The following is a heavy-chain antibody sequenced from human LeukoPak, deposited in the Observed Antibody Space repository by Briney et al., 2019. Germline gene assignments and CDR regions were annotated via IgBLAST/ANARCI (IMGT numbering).Heavy chain of an antibody. CDR1: GFTFSSHT. J-gene: IGHJ4*02. CDR3: ARGSYSSGENY. V-gene: IGHV3-23*01. CDR2: ISGSGVNT. D-gene: IGHD6-19*01. Sequence: GGSLRLSCAASGFTFSSHTMSWVRQAPGKGLEWVSGISGSGVNTYYANSVKGRFTISRGNAKNSLYLQMNSLRADDTAVYYCARGSYSSGENYWGQGTLVTVSS.